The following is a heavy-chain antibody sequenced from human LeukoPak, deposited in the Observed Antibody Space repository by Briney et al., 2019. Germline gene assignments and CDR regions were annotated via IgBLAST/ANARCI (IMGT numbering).Heavy chain of an antibody. CDR1: GFTFSSYA. V-gene: IGHV3-30-3*01. CDR3: ARDQGYMDV. J-gene: IGHJ6*03. CDR2: ISYDGSNK. Sequence: GGSLRLSCAASGFTFSSYAMHWVRQAPGKGLEWVAVISYDGSNKYYADSVKGRFTISRDNSKNTLYLQMNSLRAEDTAVYYCARDQGYMDVWGKGTTVTVSS.